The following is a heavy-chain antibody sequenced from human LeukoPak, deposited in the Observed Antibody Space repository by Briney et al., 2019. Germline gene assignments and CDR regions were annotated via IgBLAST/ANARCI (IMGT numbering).Heavy chain of an antibody. CDR2: ISYDGSNK. D-gene: IGHD5-12*01. CDR1: GFTFSSYA. CDR3: ARAPSGYDKTRDYFDY. Sequence: GGSLRLSCAASGFTFSSYAMHWVRQAPGKGLEWVAVISYDGSNKYYADSVKGRFTISRDNSKNTLYLQMNSLRAEDTAVYYCARAPSGYDKTRDYFDYWGQGTLVTVSS. J-gene: IGHJ4*02. V-gene: IGHV3-30-3*01.